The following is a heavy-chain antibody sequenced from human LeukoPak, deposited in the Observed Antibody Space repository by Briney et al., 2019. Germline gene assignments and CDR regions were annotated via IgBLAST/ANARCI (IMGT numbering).Heavy chain of an antibody. V-gene: IGHV4-34*01. D-gene: IGHD3-9*01. Sequence: PSETLSLTCAVYGGSFSGYYWSWIRQPPGNGLEWIGEINHSGSTSYNPSLKSRVTISVDTSKNQFSLKVTSVTAADTAVYYCARSKDILTGYCFDYWGQGTLVTVSS. CDR1: GGSFSGYY. J-gene: IGHJ4*02. CDR3: ARSKDILTGYCFDY. CDR2: INHSGST.